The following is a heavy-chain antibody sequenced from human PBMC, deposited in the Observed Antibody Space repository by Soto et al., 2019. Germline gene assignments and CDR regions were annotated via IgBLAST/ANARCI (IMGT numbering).Heavy chain of an antibody. J-gene: IGHJ4*02. V-gene: IGHV4-4*02. CDR3: ATVPPRIVVVLAEFPT. Sequence: QVQLKQSGPGLVRPSGTLSLTCVVSGTSISSTYWWAWVRQSPGKGLEWIGEIYHTGITKYNPSLKSRVSMSLAKSNNQFSLKLTSVTAADTAIYYCATVPPRIVVVLAEFPTWGQGTLVTVSS. CDR1: GTSISSTYW. D-gene: IGHD2-21*01. CDR2: IYHTGIT.